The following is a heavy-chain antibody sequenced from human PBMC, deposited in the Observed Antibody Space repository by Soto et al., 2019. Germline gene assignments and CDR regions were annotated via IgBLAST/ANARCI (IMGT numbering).Heavy chain of an antibody. CDR2: INSDGSSS. CDR1: GFTFSNYW. CDR3: AIIPRPGDGFDI. D-gene: IGHD2-21*01. Sequence: GGSLRLSCAASGFTFSNYWMHWVRQAPGKGLVWVSRINSDGSSSSYADSVKGRFTISRDNAKNTLYLQMNSLRAEDTAVYYCAIIPRPGDGFDIWGQGTMVTVSS. J-gene: IGHJ3*02. V-gene: IGHV3-74*01.